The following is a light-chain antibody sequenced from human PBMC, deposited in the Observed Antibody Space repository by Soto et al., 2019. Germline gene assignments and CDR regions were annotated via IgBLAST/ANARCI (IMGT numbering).Light chain of an antibody. Sequence: EIVMTPSPATLSVSPGEGVTLSCRASQSVSSNLAWYQQRPGQAPRLLIYGASTRATGIPARFSGSGSGTEFTLTISSLQSEDFAVYYCQQYNNWPPITFGQGTRREIK. V-gene: IGKV3-15*01. CDR1: QSVSSN. CDR2: GAS. CDR3: QQYNNWPPIT. J-gene: IGKJ5*01.